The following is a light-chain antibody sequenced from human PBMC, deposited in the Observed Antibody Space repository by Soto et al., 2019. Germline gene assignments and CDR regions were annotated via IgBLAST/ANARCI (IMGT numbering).Light chain of an antibody. J-gene: IGLJ2*01. CDR2: INNDGSH. Sequence: QPVLTQSPSASASLGASVTLTCTLTSGHSSNAIVWHQQQPKKGPRFLMKINNDGSHNKGDGIPDRFSGSSSGAERYLTISSLQSEDEGDYYCQTWGTGTHVVFGAGTKVTVL. V-gene: IGLV4-69*01. CDR3: QTWGTGTHVV. CDR1: SGHSSNA.